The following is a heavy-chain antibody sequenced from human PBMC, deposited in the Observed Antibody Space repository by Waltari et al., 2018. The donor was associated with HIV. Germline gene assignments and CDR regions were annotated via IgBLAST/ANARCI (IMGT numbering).Heavy chain of an antibody. CDR3: ARTSYYDTRGWGGMDV. V-gene: IGHV4-61*02. Sequence: QVRLQESGPGLVTPSQTLSLTCTVSVGSIRISNYSWTWIRQPAGKGLEWIGRFYTSGNINYNPSLKSRATISTDTSKNQFSLKLTSVTAADTAVYYCARTSYYDTRGWGGMDVWGQGTTVTVSS. J-gene: IGHJ6*02. CDR1: VGSIRISNYS. D-gene: IGHD3-22*01. CDR2: FYTSGNI.